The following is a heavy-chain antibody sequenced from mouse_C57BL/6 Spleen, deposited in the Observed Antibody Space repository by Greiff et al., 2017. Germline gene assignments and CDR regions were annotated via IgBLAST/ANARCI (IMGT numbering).Heavy chain of an antibody. CDR2: IHPSDSDT. J-gene: IGHJ4*01. D-gene: IGHD2-1*01. V-gene: IGHV1-74*01. CDR1: GYTFTSYW. CDR3: AIMGTHYYAMDY. Sequence: QVHVKQPGAELVKPGASVKVSCKASGYTFTSYWMHWVKQRPGQGLEWIGRIHPSDSDTNYNQKFKGKATLTVDKSSSTAYMQLSSLTSEDSAVYYCAIMGTHYYAMDYWGQGTSVTVSS.